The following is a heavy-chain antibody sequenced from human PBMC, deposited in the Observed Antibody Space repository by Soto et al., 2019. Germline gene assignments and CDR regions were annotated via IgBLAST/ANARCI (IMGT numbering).Heavy chain of an antibody. V-gene: IGHV3-53*01. Sequence: GGSLRLSCAASGFTVSSNYMSWVRQAPGKGLEWVSVIYSGGSTYYADSAKGRFTISRDNSKNTLYLQMNSLSAEDTAVSYCARAQGGYDFQSGYYSYYYGMDVWGQGTPVTVYS. CDR3: ARAQGGYDFQSGYYSYYYGMDV. D-gene: IGHD3-3*01. J-gene: IGHJ6*02. CDR1: GFTVSSNY. CDR2: IYSGGST.